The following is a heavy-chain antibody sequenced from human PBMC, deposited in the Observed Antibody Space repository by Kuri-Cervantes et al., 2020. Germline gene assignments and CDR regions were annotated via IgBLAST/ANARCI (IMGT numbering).Heavy chain of an antibody. Sequence: GGSLRLSCAASGFTFDDYAMRWVRQAPGKGLEWVSGISWNSGSIGYADSVKGRFTISRDNAKNSLYLQMNSLRAEDTALYYCAKGDYGDLRDAFDIWGQGTMVTVSS. V-gene: IGHV3-9*01. CDR2: ISWNSGSI. J-gene: IGHJ3*02. CDR3: AKGDYGDLRDAFDI. CDR1: GFTFDDYA. D-gene: IGHD4-17*01.